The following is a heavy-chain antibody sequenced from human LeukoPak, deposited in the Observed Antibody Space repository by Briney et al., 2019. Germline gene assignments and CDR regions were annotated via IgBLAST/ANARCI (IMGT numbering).Heavy chain of an antibody. J-gene: IGHJ4*01. CDR1: GFRFSAFW. CDR2: ISPDGSTT. CDR3: ISDSEGRSGGDD. D-gene: IGHD1-26*01. V-gene: IGHV3-74*03. Sequence: GESLRLSCAASGFRFSAFWMHWVRQIPGKGLVWVSRISPDGSTTTYADSVTGRFTISRDNVKNAMYLQMNSLRAEDTAVYYCISDSEGRSGGDDWGQGTQVTVSS.